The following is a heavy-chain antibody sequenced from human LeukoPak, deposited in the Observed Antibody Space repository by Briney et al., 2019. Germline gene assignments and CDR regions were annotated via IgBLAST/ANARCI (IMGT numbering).Heavy chain of an antibody. CDR3: ARDLGWLQSDY. CDR1: GFSYSDHW. V-gene: IGHV3-7*01. J-gene: IGHJ4*02. Sequence: GGSLRLSCVASGFSYSDHWMNWFRQAPGKGLEWVATIKKDGSEQYYVDSMKGRLTISRDNAKNSVYLQIHNLRAEDTAVYYCARDLGWLQSDYWGQGTLVTVSS. CDR2: IKKDGSEQ. D-gene: IGHD5-24*01.